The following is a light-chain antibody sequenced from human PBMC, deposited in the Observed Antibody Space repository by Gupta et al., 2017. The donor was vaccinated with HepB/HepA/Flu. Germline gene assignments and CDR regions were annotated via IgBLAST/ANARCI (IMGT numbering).Light chain of an antibody. Sequence: QSVLTQPPSASGTPGQRVIISCSGSSSNIGSNTVNWYQHLPGTGPKLLIYRNNQRPSVVPDRFSGSKSGTSASLDIRGLQSEDEAEYYCAVWDDSLNGGIFGGGTKLTVL. J-gene: IGLJ2*01. V-gene: IGLV1-44*01. CDR2: RNN. CDR1: SSNIGSNT. CDR3: AVWDDSLNGGI.